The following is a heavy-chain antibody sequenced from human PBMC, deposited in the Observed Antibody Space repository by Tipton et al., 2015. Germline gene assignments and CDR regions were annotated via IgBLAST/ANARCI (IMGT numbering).Heavy chain of an antibody. Sequence: SLRLSCAASGFDFGSYSLNWVRQAPGKGLEWVGYITSSSSITYYADSVKGRFTISRDNSKNTLYLQLDSLRAEDTAVYYCATHVRGGTAFGLVSGIHYYRSPMDFWGQGTTVTVSS. J-gene: IGHJ6*02. CDR1: GFDFGSYS. CDR3: ATHVRGGTAFGLVSGIHYYRSPMDF. CDR2: ITSSSSIT. V-gene: IGHV3-48*01. D-gene: IGHD3/OR15-3a*01.